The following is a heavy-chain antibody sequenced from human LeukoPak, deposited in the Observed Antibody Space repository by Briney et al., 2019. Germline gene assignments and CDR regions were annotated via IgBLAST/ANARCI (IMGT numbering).Heavy chain of an antibody. CDR1: GYSFTSYW. D-gene: IGHD3-16*01. Sequence: GESLKISCKGSGYSFTSYWIGWVRQMPGKGLEYMGIIYPADSDTRYSPSFQGQVTISADKSISTAYLQWSSLKASDTAMYYCARPGQLGEYTPYYFDFCGQGTPVTVSS. CDR2: IYPADSDT. CDR3: ARPGQLGEYTPYYFDF. V-gene: IGHV5-51*01. J-gene: IGHJ4*02.